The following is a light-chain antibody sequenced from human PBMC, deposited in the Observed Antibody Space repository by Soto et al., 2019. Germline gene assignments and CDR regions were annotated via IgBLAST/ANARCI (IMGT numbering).Light chain of an antibody. Sequence: ESVLTQSPGTLSLSPGESATLSCRASQSVSSSYLAWYQQKPGQAPRLLIYGSSSRATGIPDRFSGSGSGTDFNLTISRLDHEDFAVYYWQQYGSSLTFGPGTKVAIK. CDR3: QQYGSSLT. CDR1: QSVSSSY. J-gene: IGKJ3*01. V-gene: IGKV3-20*01. CDR2: GSS.